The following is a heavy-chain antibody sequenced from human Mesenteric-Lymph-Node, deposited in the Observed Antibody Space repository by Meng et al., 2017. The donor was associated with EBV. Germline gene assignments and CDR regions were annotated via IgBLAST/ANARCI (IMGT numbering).Heavy chain of an antibody. J-gene: IGHJ4*02. CDR2: IYHSGST. CDR3: AVSTILVSPSTSPYFDY. D-gene: IGHD2/OR15-2a*01. Sequence: QVQLQESGPGLVKPSGTLSLTCAVSDVSISSTNWWSWIRQPPGKGLEWIGEIYHSGSTNYNPSLKSRVTISLDKSKNQFSLTLSSVTAADTAAYYCAVSTILVSPSTSPYFDYWGQGTLVTVSS. V-gene: IGHV4-4*02. CDR1: DVSISSTNW.